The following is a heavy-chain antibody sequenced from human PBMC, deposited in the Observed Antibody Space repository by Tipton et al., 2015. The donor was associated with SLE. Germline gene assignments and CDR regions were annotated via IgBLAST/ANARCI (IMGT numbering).Heavy chain of an antibody. CDR1: GGSFSGYY. CDR3: AGTRIAAAGMACDY. V-gene: IGHV4-34*01. Sequence: LRLSCAVYGGSFSGYYWSWIRQPPGKGLEWIGEINHSGSTNYNPSLKRRVTISVDTSKNQFSLKLSSVTAADTAVYYCAGTRIAAAGMACDYWGQGTLVTGSS. CDR2: INHSGST. J-gene: IGHJ4*02. D-gene: IGHD6-13*01.